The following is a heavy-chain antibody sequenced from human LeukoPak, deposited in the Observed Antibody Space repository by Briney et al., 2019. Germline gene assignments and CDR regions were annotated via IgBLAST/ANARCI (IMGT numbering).Heavy chain of an antibody. J-gene: IGHJ5*02. Sequence: ASVTVSCKVSGYTLTELSMHWVRQAPGKGLEWMGGFDPEDGETIYAQKFQGRVTMTEDTSTDTAYMELSSLRSEDTAVYYCATAERFKPGVVKNWFDPWGQGTLVTVSS. CDR3: ATAERFKPGVVKNWFDP. V-gene: IGHV1-24*01. CDR2: FDPEDGET. CDR1: GYTLTELS. D-gene: IGHD2-15*01.